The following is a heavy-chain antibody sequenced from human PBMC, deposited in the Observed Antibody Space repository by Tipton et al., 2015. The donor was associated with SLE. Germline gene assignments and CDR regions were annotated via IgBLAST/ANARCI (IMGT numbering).Heavy chain of an antibody. Sequence: SLRLSCAASGFTFSSYGMHWVRQAPGEGLEWVTFIRYDGSNKYYADSVKGRFTISRDNAKNSLYLQMNSLRAEDTAVYYCARGPFYWGQGTLVAVSS. J-gene: IGHJ4*02. CDR1: GFTFSSYG. CDR3: ARGPFY. V-gene: IGHV3-30*02. CDR2: IRYDGSNK.